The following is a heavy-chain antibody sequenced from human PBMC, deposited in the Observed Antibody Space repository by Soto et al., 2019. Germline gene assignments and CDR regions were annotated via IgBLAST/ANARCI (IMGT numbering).Heavy chain of an antibody. CDR2: ISYDGSNK. V-gene: IGHV3-30*18. CDR3: AKVGXSGXXXXYXXGMDV. J-gene: IGHJ6*02. Sequence: QVQLVESGGGVVQPGRSLRLSCAASGFTFSSYGMHWVRQAPGKGLEWVAVISYDGSNKYYADSVKGRFTISRDNSKNTLYLQMNSLRAEDTAVYYCAKVGXSGXXXXYXXGMDVWGQGTTVTVSS. CDR1: GFTFSSYG. D-gene: IGHD6-19*01.